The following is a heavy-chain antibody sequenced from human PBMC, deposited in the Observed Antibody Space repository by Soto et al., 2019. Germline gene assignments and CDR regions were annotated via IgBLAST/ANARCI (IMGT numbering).Heavy chain of an antibody. CDR1: GFTFSSYS. CDR3: AKQGGDGYYYYYMDV. V-gene: IGHV3-23*01. Sequence: GGSLILSCAASGFTFSSYSMSWVRQAPGKGLEWVSAISGSGGSTYYADSVKGRFTISRDNSKNTLYLQMNSLRAEDTAVYYCAKQGGDGYYYYYMDVWGKGTTVTVSS. J-gene: IGHJ6*03. D-gene: IGHD4-17*01. CDR2: ISGSGGST.